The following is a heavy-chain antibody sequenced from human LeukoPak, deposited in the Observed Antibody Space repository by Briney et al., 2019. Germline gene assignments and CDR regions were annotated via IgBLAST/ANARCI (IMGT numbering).Heavy chain of an antibody. CDR1: GYTFSNYW. CDR3: ARDHGAHLNRFDP. V-gene: IGHV5-51*01. J-gene: IGHJ5*02. Sequence: GESLKISCKGSGYTFSNYWIAWVRQMPGRGLEWMGIIYPGASDTRYSPSFQGQVTISADKSISTAYLEWSRLKASDTAMYYCARDHGAHLNRFDPWGQGTLVTVSS. CDR2: IYPGASDT. D-gene: IGHD4/OR15-4a*01.